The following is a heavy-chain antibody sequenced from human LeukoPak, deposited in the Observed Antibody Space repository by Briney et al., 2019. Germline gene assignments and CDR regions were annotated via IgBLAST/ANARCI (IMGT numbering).Heavy chain of an antibody. D-gene: IGHD6-13*01. CDR1: GGSISSSSYY. CDR2: IYYSGST. Sequence: SETLSLTRTVSGGSISSSSYYWGWIRQPPGKGLAWIGSIYYSGSTYYNPSLKSRVTISVDTSKNQFSLRLSSVTAADTAVYYCARVAAGIGFFQHWGQGTLVTVSS. CDR3: ARVAAGIGFFQH. V-gene: IGHV4-39*01. J-gene: IGHJ1*01.